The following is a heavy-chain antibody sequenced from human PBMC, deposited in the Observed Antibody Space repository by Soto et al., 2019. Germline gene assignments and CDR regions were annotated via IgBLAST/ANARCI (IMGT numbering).Heavy chain of an antibody. CDR3: ARDETGDYYYYYYGMDV. CDR2: ILPIFGTT. D-gene: IGHD7-27*01. CDR1: GGTFNTYN. V-gene: IGHV1-69*01. Sequence: QVQLVQSGAEVKKPGSSVKVSCKASGGTFNTYNINWVRQAPGQGLEWMGGILPIFGTTNYAQRFQGRVTITVDESTSTAYMELSSLRSEDTAVYYCARDETGDYYYYYYGMDVWGQGTTVTDTS. J-gene: IGHJ6*02.